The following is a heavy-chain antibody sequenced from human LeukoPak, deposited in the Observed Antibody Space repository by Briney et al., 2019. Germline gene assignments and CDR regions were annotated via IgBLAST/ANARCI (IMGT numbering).Heavy chain of an antibody. CDR2: IKSKTDGGTT. CDR1: GFTFSNAW. CDR3: TTNLRGYYNY. Sequence: GGSLRLSCAASGFTFSNAWMSGGRQAPGKGLEWVGRIKSKTDGGTTDYAARVKGRFTSSRDEAKKKVYLQMNSLKTEDTAVYYCTTNLRGYYNYWGQGTLVTVSS. D-gene: IGHD3-3*01. J-gene: IGHJ4*02. V-gene: IGHV3-15*01.